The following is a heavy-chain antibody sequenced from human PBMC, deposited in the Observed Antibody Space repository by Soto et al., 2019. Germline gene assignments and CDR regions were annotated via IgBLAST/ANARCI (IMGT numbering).Heavy chain of an antibody. CDR2: ISSSGSTI. J-gene: IGHJ2*01. V-gene: IGHV3-11*01. D-gene: IGHD1-26*01. CDR1: GFTFSDDY. Sequence: WGSLRLSCSASGFTFSDDYMSWIREAAGTGLEWVSYISSSGSTIYYADSVKGRFTISRDNATNSLYLQMNSLRAEDTDVYYCPRVRPGGYWYFDLWRRGNLVTLSS. CDR3: PRVRPGGYWYFDL.